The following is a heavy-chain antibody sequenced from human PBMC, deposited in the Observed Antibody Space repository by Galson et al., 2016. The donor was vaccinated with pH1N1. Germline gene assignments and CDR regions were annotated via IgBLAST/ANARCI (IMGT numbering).Heavy chain of an antibody. Sequence: SVKVSCKASGSIFNSFGISWVRQAPGQGLEWMGGIVAIFGTTNYAQKFQGRVTITADKSSSTVYMEVNRLTSQDTAVYYCARGYSYHNNDGFDLWGQGTMVTVSA. CDR2: IVAIFGTT. CDR3: ARGYSYHNNDGFDL. D-gene: IGHD5-18*01. J-gene: IGHJ3*01. V-gene: IGHV1-69*06. CDR1: GSIFNSFG.